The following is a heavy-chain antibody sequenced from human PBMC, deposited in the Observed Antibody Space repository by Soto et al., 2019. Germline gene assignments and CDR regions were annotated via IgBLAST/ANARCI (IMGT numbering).Heavy chain of an antibody. J-gene: IGHJ4*02. D-gene: IGHD6-13*01. V-gene: IGHV3-23*01. Sequence: GGSLRLSCAASGFTFSSYAMSWVRQAPGKGLEWVSAISGSGGSTYYADSVKGRFTISRDNSKNTLYLQMNSLRAEDTAVYYCAKRIAAAGRTYYFDYWGQGTLVTVSS. CDR1: GFTFSSYA. CDR3: AKRIAAAGRTYYFDY. CDR2: ISGSGGST.